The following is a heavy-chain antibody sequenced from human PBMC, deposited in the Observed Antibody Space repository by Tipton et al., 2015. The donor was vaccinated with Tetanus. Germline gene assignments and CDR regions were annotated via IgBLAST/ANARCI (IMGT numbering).Heavy chain of an antibody. CDR3: ARDSNFYSYSYKGMDV. D-gene: IGHD4-11*01. CDR1: GGSINSVNYY. Sequence: QLVQSGAEVKPSETLSLTCTVSGGSINSVNYYWSWIRQPPGKGLEWIGYVFHSGSTKYNPSLKSRVTISVDTSKNQFSLKLRSVTAADTAVYYCARDSNFYSYSYKGMDVWGQGTTVTVSS. J-gene: IGHJ6*02. CDR2: VFHSGST. V-gene: IGHV4-61*01.